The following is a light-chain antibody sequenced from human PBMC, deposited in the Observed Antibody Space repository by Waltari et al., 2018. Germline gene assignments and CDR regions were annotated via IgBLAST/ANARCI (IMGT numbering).Light chain of an antibody. Sequence: QSVLTQPPSVSGAPGQRVTISCTGSSSNIGAGYDVHWYQQLPGTAPKLLIYGNSNRPSGVPDRFPGSKSGTSASLAITGLQAEDEADYYCQSYDSSLSGSYVFGTGTKVTVL. CDR3: QSYDSSLSGSYV. J-gene: IGLJ1*01. V-gene: IGLV1-40*01. CDR2: GNS. CDR1: SSNIGAGYD.